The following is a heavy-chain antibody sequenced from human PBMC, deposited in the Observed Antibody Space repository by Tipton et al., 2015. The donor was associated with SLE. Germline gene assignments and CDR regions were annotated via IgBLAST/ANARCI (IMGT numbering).Heavy chain of an antibody. CDR1: GGSISPHN. J-gene: IGHJ4*02. D-gene: IGHD6-13*01. Sequence: TLSLTRTVSGGSISPHNWTWVRQPPGQGLEWIGYKYYSGSTNYNPSLKSRVTISLDMSKNQFSLKLRSVTAADTAVYYCARVRGISSWYDYWGQGTLVTVSS. CDR3: ARVRGISSWYDY. CDR2: KYYSGST. V-gene: IGHV4-59*08.